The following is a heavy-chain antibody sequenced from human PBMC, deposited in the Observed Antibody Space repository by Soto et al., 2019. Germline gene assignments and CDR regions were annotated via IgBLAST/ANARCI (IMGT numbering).Heavy chain of an antibody. CDR3: AKLRYFDGSSYNWFEY. CDR1: GFTFSSYS. V-gene: IGHV3-21*04. Sequence: PGGSLRLSCAASGFTFSSYSMNRVRQAPGKGLEWVSSLTSSSSSTFYADSVKGRFTISRDNSKNTLYLQMNSLRVEDTAVYYCAKLRYFDGSSYNWFEYWGQRTPVTVSS. CDR2: LTSSSSST. J-gene: IGHJ5*01. D-gene: IGHD3-9*01.